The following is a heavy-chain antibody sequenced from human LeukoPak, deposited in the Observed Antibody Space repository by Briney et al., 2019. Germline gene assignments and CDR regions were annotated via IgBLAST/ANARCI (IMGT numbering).Heavy chain of an antibody. J-gene: IGHJ6*02. D-gene: IGHD2-2*01. CDR2: IYTSGST. V-gene: IGHV4-4*07. Sequence: PSETLSLTCTVSGGSISSYYWSWIRQPAGKGLEWIGRIYTSGSTNYNPSLKSRVTMSVDTSKNQFSLKLSSVTAADTAVYYCARDVASSVVPAAMSDYYYYGMDVWGQGTTVTVSS. CDR1: GGSISSYY. CDR3: ARDVASSVVPAAMSDYYYYGMDV.